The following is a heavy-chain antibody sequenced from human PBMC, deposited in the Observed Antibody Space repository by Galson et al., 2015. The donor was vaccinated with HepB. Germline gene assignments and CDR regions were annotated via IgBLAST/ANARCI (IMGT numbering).Heavy chain of an antibody. CDR3: VRPVVGGAFEV. CDR2: ISDDGRSI. V-gene: IGHV3-74*01. CDR1: GFTLRSHW. D-gene: IGHD3-22*01. J-gene: IGHJ3*01. Sequence: SLRLSCAASGFTLRSHWMNWVRQVPGKGLEWVSRISDDGRSISYAESVKGRFTTSRDNDKNTLFLQLNSLRAEDTALYYCVRPVVGGAFEVWGQGTWVVVSS.